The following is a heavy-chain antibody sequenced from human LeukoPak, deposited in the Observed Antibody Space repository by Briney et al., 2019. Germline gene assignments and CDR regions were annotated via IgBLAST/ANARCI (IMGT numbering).Heavy chain of an antibody. CDR1: GGSLSTSGVG. D-gene: IGHD2-21*02. Sequence: SGPTLVNPTETLTLTCSFSGGSLSTSGVGVGWIRQPPGKALEWLALIYWDDDKRYSPSLKSRLTITKDTSKNQVVLTMTNMDPVDTATYYCAHSRAYCGGDCYGHFDYWGQGTLVTVSS. CDR3: AHSRAYCGGDCYGHFDY. J-gene: IGHJ4*02. CDR2: IYWDDDK. V-gene: IGHV2-5*02.